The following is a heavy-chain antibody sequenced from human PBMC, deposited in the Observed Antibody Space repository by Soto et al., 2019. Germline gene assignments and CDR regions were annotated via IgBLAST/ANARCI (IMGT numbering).Heavy chain of an antibody. V-gene: IGHV4-59*01. CDR1: RGSFSSDY. D-gene: IGHD3-22*01. CDR2: IYYSGNT. J-gene: IGHJ4*02. Sequence: QVQLQESGPGLVKPSETLSLTCTVSRGSFSSDYWSWIRQPPGKGLEWIGYIYYSGNTNYNPSLKSRVTISLDTSKNQVSLKLKSATAADTAVYYCARGMIVGPQGIDYWGQGTLVKVSS. CDR3: ARGMIVGPQGIDY.